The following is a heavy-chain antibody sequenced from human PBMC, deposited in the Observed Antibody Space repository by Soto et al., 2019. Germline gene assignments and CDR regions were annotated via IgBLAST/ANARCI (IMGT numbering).Heavy chain of an antibody. V-gene: IGHV2-5*02. Sequence: QITLKEAGPTLVKPTQTLTLTCTFSGFSLTTSGLGVGWVRQSPGKALECLALIYWDDTKHYNPSLQSRLTIAKDTSKNQVVLTMTNXXPXDTXXXXXXXXXXXXYFDNWGLGTLVTVSS. CDR1: GFSLTTSGLG. J-gene: IGHJ4*03. CDR3: XXXXXXXYFDN. CDR2: IYWDDTK.